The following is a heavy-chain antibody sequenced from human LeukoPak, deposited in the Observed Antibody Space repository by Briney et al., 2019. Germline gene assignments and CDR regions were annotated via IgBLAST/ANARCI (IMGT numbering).Heavy chain of an antibody. CDR3: ARDATETMVRGVIDY. CDR2: IGTSGSST. D-gene: IGHD3-10*01. CDR1: GFTFTDSY. V-gene: IGHV3-11*01. Sequence: GGSLRLSCAASGFTFTDSYMSWIRQAPGKGLEWVSFIGTSGSSTYYADSVKGRFTISRDNARNSLYLQMNSLRAEDTAVYYCARDATETMVRGVIDYWGQGTLVTVSP. J-gene: IGHJ4*02.